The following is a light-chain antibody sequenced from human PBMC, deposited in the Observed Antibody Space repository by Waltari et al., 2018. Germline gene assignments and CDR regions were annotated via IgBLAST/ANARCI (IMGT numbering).Light chain of an antibody. V-gene: IGKV1-17*02. CDR3: QQHNSYPLT. CDR2: TAS. Sequence: DIQMTQSPSSLSASVGDRVTITCQASQGISNWLAWYQQKPGKAPKLLIYTASSLQSGVPSRFSGSGSGTEFTLTNSNLQPEDFATYYCQQHNSYPLTFGGGTKVEIK. CDR1: QGISNW. J-gene: IGKJ4*01.